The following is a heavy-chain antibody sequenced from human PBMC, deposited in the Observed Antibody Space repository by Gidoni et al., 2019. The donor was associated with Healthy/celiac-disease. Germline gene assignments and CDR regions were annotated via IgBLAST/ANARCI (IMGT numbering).Heavy chain of an antibody. V-gene: IGHV3-73*01. CDR2: SRSKANSYAT. D-gene: IGHD2-15*01. J-gene: IGHJ4*02. Sequence: EVQLVESGGGLVQPGGSLILSCSASGFTFSGSAMHWVRQASGKGLEWVGRSRSKANSYATAYAASVKGRFTISRDDSKNTAYLQMNSLKTEDTAVYYCTREPGCSGGSCYDYWGQGTLVTVSS. CDR1: GFTFSGSA. CDR3: TREPGCSGGSCYDY.